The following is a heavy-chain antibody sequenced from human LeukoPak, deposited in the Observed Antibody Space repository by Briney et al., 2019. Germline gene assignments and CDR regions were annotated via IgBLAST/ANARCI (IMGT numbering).Heavy chain of an antibody. CDR3: AREAVDDYGDYTPFDY. J-gene: IGHJ4*02. CDR2: IYSGGST. D-gene: IGHD4-17*01. Sequence: PGGSLRLSCAASGFTVRSNYMSWVRQAPGKGLGRVSVIYSGGSTYYADSVKGRFTISRDNSKNTLYLQMTSLRAADTAVYYCAREAVDDYGDYTPFDYWGQGTLVTVSS. CDR1: GFTVRSNY. V-gene: IGHV3-66*02.